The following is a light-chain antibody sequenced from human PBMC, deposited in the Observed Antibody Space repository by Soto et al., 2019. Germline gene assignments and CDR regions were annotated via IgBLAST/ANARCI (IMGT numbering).Light chain of an antibody. V-gene: IGKV1-6*01. CDR1: QGIGNA. Sequence: ALQMTPSPFSPGASVGDRVPLCCRASQGIGNALGWYQQKPGKPPKVLIYGASNLQSGVPPRFSGSGSGTDFTLAISSLQPEDSATYYCLQDINYPWTFGQGTKVDIK. J-gene: IGKJ1*01. CDR3: LQDINYPWT. CDR2: GAS.